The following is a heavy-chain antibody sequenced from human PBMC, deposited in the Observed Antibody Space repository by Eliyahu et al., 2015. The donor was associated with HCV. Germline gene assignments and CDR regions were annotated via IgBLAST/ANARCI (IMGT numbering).Heavy chain of an antibody. CDR3: AKEWVSVRRYYYDSSGYSTYDY. CDR2: ISYDGSNK. V-gene: IGHV3-30*18. D-gene: IGHD3-22*01. J-gene: IGHJ4*02. Sequence: VRQAPGKGLEWVAVISYDGSNKYYADSVKGRFTISRDNSKNTLYLQMNSLRAEDTAVYYCAKEWVSVRRYYYDSSGYSTYDYWGQGTLVTVSS.